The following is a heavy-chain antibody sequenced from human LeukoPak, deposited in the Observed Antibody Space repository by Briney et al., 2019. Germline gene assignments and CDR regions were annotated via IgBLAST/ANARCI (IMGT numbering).Heavy chain of an antibody. Sequence: GSLRLSCVVSGITFSTSWMSWVRQAPGKGLEWVANIKPDGSEKYYLDSVKGRFTISRDNAKNSLFLQMNSLRAEDTALYYCARVRNAEADYWGQGTLVTVSS. CDR1: GITFSTSW. D-gene: IGHD1-1*01. J-gene: IGHJ4*02. V-gene: IGHV3-7*01. CDR2: IKPDGSEK. CDR3: ARVRNAEADY.